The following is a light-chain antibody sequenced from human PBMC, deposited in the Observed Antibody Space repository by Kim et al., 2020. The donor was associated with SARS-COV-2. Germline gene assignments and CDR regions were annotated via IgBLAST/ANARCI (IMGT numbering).Light chain of an antibody. Sequence: EIVLTQSPATLSVSPGERATLSCRASQSVGSNLAWYQQKPGQAPRLLIYGATTGATGIPARFGGSGSGTEFTLTISSLQSEDFALYYCQQYNNRPLTFAGGTKVDIK. CDR2: GAT. CDR1: QSVGSN. V-gene: IGKV3-15*01. J-gene: IGKJ4*01. CDR3: QQYNNRPLT.